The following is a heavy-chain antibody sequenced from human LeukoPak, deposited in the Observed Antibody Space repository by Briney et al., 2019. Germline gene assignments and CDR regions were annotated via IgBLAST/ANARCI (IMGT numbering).Heavy chain of an antibody. CDR1: GFTFSNYG. J-gene: IGHJ6*02. Sequence: GGSLRLSCAASGFTFSNYGMHWVRQAPDKGLEWVAVISHDGNNKNYVDSVKGRFTISRDNSKNTLYLQMNSLRPEDTAVFYCWKNHLRIWLLWVRGHMDVWGQGTTVTVSS. D-gene: IGHD3-10*01. V-gene: IGHV3-30*18. CDR3: WKNHLRIWLLWVRGHMDV. CDR2: ISHDGNNK.